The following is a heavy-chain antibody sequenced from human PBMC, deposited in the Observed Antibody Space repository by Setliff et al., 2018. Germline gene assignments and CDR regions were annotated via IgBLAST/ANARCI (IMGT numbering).Heavy chain of an antibody. Sequence: SETLSLTCAVYGESFSGHYWSWIRQPPGKGLEWIGEINHSGSTNYNPSLKSRVTISVDTSKNTLYLQMNSLRAEDTAVYYCAKDPSWVNLGELSSPDYWGQGTLVTVSS. V-gene: IGHV4-34*01. CDR2: INHSGST. J-gene: IGHJ4*02. D-gene: IGHD3-16*02. CDR1: GESFSGHY. CDR3: AKDPSWVNLGELSSPDY.